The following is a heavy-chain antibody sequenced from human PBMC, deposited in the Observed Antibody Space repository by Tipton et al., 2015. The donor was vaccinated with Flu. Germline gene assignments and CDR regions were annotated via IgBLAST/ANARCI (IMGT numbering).Heavy chain of an antibody. Sequence: SLRLSYAASGFTFSNYWMSWVRQSPGKGLEWVASLKPDGREKFYVDSVKGRFTISRDNAKNSLSLQMNSLRAEDTAVYYCARDPGDSWGQGTLVTVSS. CDR3: ARDPGDS. CDR2: LKPDGREK. V-gene: IGHV3-7*01. J-gene: IGHJ4*02. CDR1: GFTFSNYW.